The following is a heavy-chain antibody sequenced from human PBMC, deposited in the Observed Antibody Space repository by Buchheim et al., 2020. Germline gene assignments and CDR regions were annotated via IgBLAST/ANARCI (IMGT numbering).Heavy chain of an antibody. Sequence: EVQLVESGGGLVKPGGSLRLSCAASGFTFSNAWMNWVRQAPGKGLEWVGRIKSKTDGGTTDYAAPVKGRFTISRDDSKNTLYLQMNSLKTEDTAVYYCTKQNRGYSGYDSPYGMDVWGQGTT. J-gene: IGHJ6*02. CDR1: GFTFSNAW. V-gene: IGHV3-15*07. CDR2: IKSKTDGGTT. CDR3: TKQNRGYSGYDSPYGMDV. D-gene: IGHD5-12*01.